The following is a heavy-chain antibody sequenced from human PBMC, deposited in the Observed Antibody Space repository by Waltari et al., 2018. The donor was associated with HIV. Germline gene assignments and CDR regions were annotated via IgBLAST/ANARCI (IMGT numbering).Heavy chain of an antibody. V-gene: IGHV1-8*01. J-gene: IGHJ4*02. CDR2: MNPNSGDT. D-gene: IGHD6-19*01. Sequence: VQLVQSGAEVKKPGSPVKVSCTPSGYTFTSYDINWVRQATGQGLEWMGWMNPNSGDTGYAQKFQGRITMTSNTSISTVYMELSSLTSEETAVYYCVRAAIYSRGCFDYWGQGTLVTVSS. CDR3: VRAAIYSRGCFDY. CDR1: GYTFTSYD.